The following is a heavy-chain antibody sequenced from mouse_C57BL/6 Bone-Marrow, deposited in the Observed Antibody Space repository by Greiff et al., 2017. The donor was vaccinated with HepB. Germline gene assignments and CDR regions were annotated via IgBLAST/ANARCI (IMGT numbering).Heavy chain of an antibody. CDR1: GYTFTSYG. Sequence: VQGVESGAELARPGASVKLSCKASGYTFTSYGISWVKQRTGQGLEWIGEIYPRSGNTYYNEKFQGKATLTADKSSSTAYMELRSLTSEDSAVYFCARRITTVVDWYFDVWGTGTTVTVSS. CDR3: ARRITTVVDWYFDV. J-gene: IGHJ1*03. CDR2: IYPRSGNT. V-gene: IGHV1-81*01. D-gene: IGHD1-1*01.